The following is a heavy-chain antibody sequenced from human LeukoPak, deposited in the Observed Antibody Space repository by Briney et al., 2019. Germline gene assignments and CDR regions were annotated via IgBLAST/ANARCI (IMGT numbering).Heavy chain of an antibody. Sequence: GASVKVSCKAFGYTFIRYYIHWVRQAPGRGPEWMGWINPHSSDTQYAQKFQGRVTMTRDTSINTAYMELGSLTSDDTAVYYCTSGFGVGGTGDNFFNYFDYWGQGTLVTVSS. CDR3: TSGFGVGGTGDNFFNYFDY. CDR2: INPHSSDT. D-gene: IGHD3-3*01. CDR1: GYTFIRYY. J-gene: IGHJ4*02. V-gene: IGHV1-2*02.